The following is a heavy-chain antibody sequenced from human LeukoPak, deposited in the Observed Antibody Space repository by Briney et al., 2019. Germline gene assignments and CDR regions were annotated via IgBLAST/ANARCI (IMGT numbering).Heavy chain of an antibody. CDR2: ISSSSSTI. J-gene: IGHJ6*03. Sequence: TGGSLRLSCAASGFTFSSYSMNWVRQAPGKGLEWVSYISSSSSTIYYADSVKGRFTISRDNARNSLYLQMNSLRAEDTAVYYCARDHLEGYYDFWGGSASYYYMDVWGKGTTVTVSS. CDR3: ARDHLEGYYDFWGGSASYYYMDV. D-gene: IGHD3-3*01. CDR1: GFTFSSYS. V-gene: IGHV3-48*01.